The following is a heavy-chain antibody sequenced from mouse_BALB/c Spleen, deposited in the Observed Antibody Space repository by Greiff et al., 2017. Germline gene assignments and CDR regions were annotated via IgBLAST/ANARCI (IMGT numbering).Heavy chain of an antibody. J-gene: IGHJ4*01. CDR1: GYTFTSYW. CDR2: INPSNGGT. CDR3: TIPSTMIMGDY. D-gene: IGHD2-4*01. Sequence: QVQLQQPGAELVKPGASVKLSCKASGYTFTSYWMHWVKQRPGQGFEWIGEINPSNGGTNYNEKFKRKATLTVDKSSSTAYMQLSSLTSEDSAVYYCTIPSTMIMGDYWGQGTSVTVSS. V-gene: IGHV1S16*01.